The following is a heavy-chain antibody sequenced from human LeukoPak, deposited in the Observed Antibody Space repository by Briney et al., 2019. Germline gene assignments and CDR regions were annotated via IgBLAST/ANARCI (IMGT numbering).Heavy chain of an antibody. Sequence: GGSLRLSCAASGFTFSSYAMSWVRQAPGKGLEWVSSISARGGDTYYADSVKGRFTISRDNSKNTLYLQMNSLRAEDTAVYYCAKDRGGYSYASGFDYWGQGTLVTVSS. CDR1: GFTFSSYA. J-gene: IGHJ4*02. V-gene: IGHV3-23*01. D-gene: IGHD5-18*01. CDR3: AKDRGGYSYASGFDY. CDR2: ISARGGDT.